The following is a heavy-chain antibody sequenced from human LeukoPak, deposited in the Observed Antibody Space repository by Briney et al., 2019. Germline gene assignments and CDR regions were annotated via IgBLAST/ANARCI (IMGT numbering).Heavy chain of an antibody. CDR1: GYTVTSYY. Sequence: PSVKLSCTASGYTVTSYYMHWVLQAPGHGLGWMGIINPSGGSTSYAQKFQGRVTMPRDTSTSTVYMELSSLRSEDTAVYYCAKAGTVTTNDAFDIWGQGTMVTVSS. V-gene: IGHV1-46*01. CDR2: INPSGGST. D-gene: IGHD4-17*01. CDR3: AKAGTVTTNDAFDI. J-gene: IGHJ3*02.